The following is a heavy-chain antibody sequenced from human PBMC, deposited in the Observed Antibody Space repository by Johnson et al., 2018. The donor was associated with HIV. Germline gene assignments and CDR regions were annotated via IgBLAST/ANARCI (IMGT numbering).Heavy chain of an antibody. CDR1: GFTFSTYA. J-gene: IGHJ3*02. Sequence: QVQLVESGGGVVQPGRSLRLSCAASGFTFSTYAMHWVRQAPGKGLEWVAVISYDGSDIYHADSVKGRFNISRDNSKTTLYLQMNSLRAEDTALYYCARVQGHRGAYDAFAIWGQGTMVTVSS. CDR3: ARVQGHRGAYDAFAI. CDR2: ISYDGSDI. V-gene: IGHV3-30*04. D-gene: IGHD3-10*01.